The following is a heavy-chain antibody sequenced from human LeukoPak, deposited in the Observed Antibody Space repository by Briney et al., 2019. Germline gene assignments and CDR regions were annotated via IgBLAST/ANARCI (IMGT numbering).Heavy chain of an antibody. J-gene: IGHJ6*04. CDR1: GYTFSRYG. Sequence: GRSLRLSCAASGYTFSRYGMHWVRQAPGKGLEWVAVIAYDGSNKYYADSVKGRFTISRDNSKNTLYLQMNSLRAEDTAVYYCAKDGAYYGSGSYYHYGMDVWGKGATVTVSS. V-gene: IGHV3-30*18. CDR2: IAYDGSNK. CDR3: AKDGAYYGSGSYYHYGMDV. D-gene: IGHD3-10*01.